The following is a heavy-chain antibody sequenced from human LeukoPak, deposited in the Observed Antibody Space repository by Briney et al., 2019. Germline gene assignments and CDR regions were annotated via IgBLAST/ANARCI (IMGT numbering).Heavy chain of an antibody. CDR2: MNPNSGNT. CDR1: GYTFTSYD. D-gene: IGHD6-13*01. V-gene: IGHV1-8*01. CDR3: AKVKSPQHLVFDY. Sequence: ASVEVSCKASGYTFTSYDINWVRQATGQGLEWMGWMNPNSGNTGYAQKFQGRVTMTRNTSISTAYMELSSLRSEDTAVYYCAKVKSPQHLVFDYWGQGTLVTVSS. J-gene: IGHJ4*02.